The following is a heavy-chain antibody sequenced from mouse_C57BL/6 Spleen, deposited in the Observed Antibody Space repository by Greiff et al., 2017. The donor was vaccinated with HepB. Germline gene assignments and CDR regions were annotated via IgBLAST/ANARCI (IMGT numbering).Heavy chain of an antibody. CDR1: GFNIKDYY. CDR2: IDPEDGET. CDR3: ARGSYYSNYAFAY. D-gene: IGHD2-5*01. J-gene: IGHJ3*01. Sequence: VQLKQSGAELVKPGASVKLSCTASGFNIKDYYMHWVKQRTEQGLEWIGRIDPEDGETKYAPKFQGKATITADTASNTAYLQRSSLTSAATAVYYCARGSYYSNYAFAYWGQGTLVTVSA. V-gene: IGHV14-2*01.